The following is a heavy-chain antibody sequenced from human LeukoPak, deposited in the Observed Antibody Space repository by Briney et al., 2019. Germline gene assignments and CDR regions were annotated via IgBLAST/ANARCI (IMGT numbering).Heavy chain of an antibody. CDR2: ISYDGSNK. Sequence: GGSLRLSCAASGFTFSSYGIHWVRQAPGKGLEWVAVISYDGSNKYYADSVKGRFTISRDNSKNTLYLQMNSLRAEDTAVYYWARVPIAARPDYWGQGTLVTVSS. CDR1: GFTFSSYG. D-gene: IGHD6-6*01. V-gene: IGHV3-30*03. J-gene: IGHJ4*02. CDR3: ARVPIAARPDY.